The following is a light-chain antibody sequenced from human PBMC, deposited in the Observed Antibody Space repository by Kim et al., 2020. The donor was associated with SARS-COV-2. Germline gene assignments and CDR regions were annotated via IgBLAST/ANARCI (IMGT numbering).Light chain of an antibody. J-gene: IGKJ2*01. Sequence: DIQMTQSPSTLSASVGDRVTITCRASQSISSWLAWYQQKPGKAPKLLIYDASSLESGVPSRFSGSGSGTEFTLTISSLQPDDFATYHCQQYNSYSYTFGQGTKLEI. V-gene: IGKV1-5*01. CDR2: DAS. CDR3: QQYNSYSYT. CDR1: QSISSW.